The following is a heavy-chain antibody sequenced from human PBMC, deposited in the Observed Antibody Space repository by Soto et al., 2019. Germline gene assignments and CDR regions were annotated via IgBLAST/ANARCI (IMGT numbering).Heavy chain of an antibody. V-gene: IGHV3-53*01. Sequence: GGSLRLSCAASGFTVSSNYMSWVRQAPGKGLEWVSVIYSGGSTYYADSGKGRFTISRDNSKNTLYLQMNSLRAEDTAVYYCASRGDRYYDSSGYPLRYGMDVWGQGTTVTV. CDR3: ASRGDRYYDSSGYPLRYGMDV. CDR1: GFTVSSNY. D-gene: IGHD3-22*01. J-gene: IGHJ6*02. CDR2: IYSGGST.